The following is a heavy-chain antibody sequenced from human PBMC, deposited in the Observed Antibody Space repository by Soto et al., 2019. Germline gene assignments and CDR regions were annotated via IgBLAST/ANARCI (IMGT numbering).Heavy chain of an antibody. Sequence: GGSLRLSCAASGFTFSSYAMHWVRQAPGKGLEWVAVISYDGSNKYYADSVKGRFTISRDNSKNTLYLQMNSLRAEDTAVYYCARSLTYYDFWSGYYTGFGISTVENYGMDVWGQGTTVTVSS. V-gene: IGHV3-30-3*01. J-gene: IGHJ6*02. CDR2: ISYDGSNK. D-gene: IGHD3-3*01. CDR1: GFTFSSYA. CDR3: ARSLTYYDFWSGYYTGFGISTVENYGMDV.